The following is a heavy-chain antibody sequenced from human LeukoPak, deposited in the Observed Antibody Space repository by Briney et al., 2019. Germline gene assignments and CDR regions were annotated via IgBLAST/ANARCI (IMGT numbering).Heavy chain of an antibody. Sequence: ASVKVSCKPSGYTFTSYGINWVRQAPGQGLEWMGWINPNSGGTNYAQKFQGRVTMTRDTSISTAYRELSSLRSDDTAVYYCARGSGEMATIWGQGTLVTVSS. CDR2: INPNSGGT. J-gene: IGHJ4*02. CDR1: GYTFTSYG. CDR3: ARGSGEMATI. D-gene: IGHD5-24*01. V-gene: IGHV1-2*02.